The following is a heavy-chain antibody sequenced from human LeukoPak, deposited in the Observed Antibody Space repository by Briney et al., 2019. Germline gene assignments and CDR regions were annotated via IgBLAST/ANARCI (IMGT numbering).Heavy chain of an antibody. Sequence: PGGSLRLSCAASGFTFRSYAMSWVRQAPGKGLEWVSGLSGSGSYTFYADSVKGRFTISRDNSKNTLYLQMISLRADDTAIYYCAKGGHHDLLTGYYHSMDAWGQGTTVTVSS. CDR1: GFTFRSYA. CDR2: LSGSGSYT. J-gene: IGHJ6*02. D-gene: IGHD3-9*01. V-gene: IGHV3-23*01. CDR3: AKGGHHDLLTGYYHSMDA.